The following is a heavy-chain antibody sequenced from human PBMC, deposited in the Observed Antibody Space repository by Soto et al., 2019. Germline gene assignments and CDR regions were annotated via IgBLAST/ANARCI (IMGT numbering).Heavy chain of an antibody. CDR1: GITFKNTW. Sequence: GGSLRLSCAASGITFKNTWMTWVRQAPGKGLEWVGRLKSKTDGGTTDYAAPVKGRFTISRDDSKNTLYLQMDSLKTEDTAVYYCTTDGGYCVSTSCYDINYWGKGTLVTVSS. CDR3: TTDGGYCVSTSCYDINY. D-gene: IGHD2-2*01. CDR2: LKSKTDGGTT. J-gene: IGHJ4*02. V-gene: IGHV3-15*07.